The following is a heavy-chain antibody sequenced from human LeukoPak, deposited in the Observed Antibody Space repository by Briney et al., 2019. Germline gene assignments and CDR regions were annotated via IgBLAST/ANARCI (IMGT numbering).Heavy chain of an antibody. V-gene: IGHV4-39*02. CDR3: AREEDLYSSSWLYWYFDL. CDR2: IYYSGST. Sequence: PSETLSLTCTVSGGSNSSSGYYWGWIRQPPGKGLEWIGSIYYSGSTYYNPSLKSRVTISVDTSKNQFSLKLSSVTAADTAVYYCAREEDLYSSSWLYWYFDLWGRGTLVTVSS. J-gene: IGHJ2*01. CDR1: GGSNSSSGYY. D-gene: IGHD6-13*01.